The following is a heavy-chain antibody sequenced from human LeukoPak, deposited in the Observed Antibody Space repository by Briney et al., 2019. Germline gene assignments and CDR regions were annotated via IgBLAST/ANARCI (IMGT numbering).Heavy chain of an antibody. Sequence: ASVKVSCKASGYTFTGDYMHWVRQSPGQGLEWMGWINPNTGGTNYAQKFQGRVTITRDTSISTAYMELSRLRSDDTAVYFCARSYCSGGDCYDAFDIWGQGTLVTVSS. CDR1: GYTFTGDY. CDR3: ARSYCSGGDCYDAFDI. V-gene: IGHV1-2*02. J-gene: IGHJ3*02. CDR2: INPNTGGT. D-gene: IGHD2-15*01.